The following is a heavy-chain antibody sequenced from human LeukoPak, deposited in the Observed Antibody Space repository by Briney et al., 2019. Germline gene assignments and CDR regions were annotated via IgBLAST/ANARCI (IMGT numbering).Heavy chain of an antibody. V-gene: IGHV1-2*06. CDR2: INPNSGGT. CDR3: ARVIGSSWLYYFDY. D-gene: IGHD6-13*01. CDR1: GYTFTGYY. Sequence: ASVKVSCKASGYTFTGYYMHWVRQAPGQGLEWMGRINPNSGGTNYAQKFQGRVTMTTDTSTSTAYMELRSLRSDDTAVYYCARVIGSSWLYYFDYWGQGTLVTVSS. J-gene: IGHJ4*02.